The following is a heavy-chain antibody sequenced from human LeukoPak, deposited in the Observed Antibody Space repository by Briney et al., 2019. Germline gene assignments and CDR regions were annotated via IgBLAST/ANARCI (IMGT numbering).Heavy chain of an antibody. D-gene: IGHD6-19*01. V-gene: IGHV4-4*02. Sequence: SETLSLTCTVSGGSISSSNWWSWVRQPPGKGLEWIGEIYHSGSTNYNPSLKSRVTISVDKSKNQFSLKLSSVTAADTAVYYCARDRAVAGTDFDYWGQGTLVTVSS. CDR2: IYHSGST. CDR1: GGSISSSNW. CDR3: ARDRAVAGTDFDY. J-gene: IGHJ4*02.